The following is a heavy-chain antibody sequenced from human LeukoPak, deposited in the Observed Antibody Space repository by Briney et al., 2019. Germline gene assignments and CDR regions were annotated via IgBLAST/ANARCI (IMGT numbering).Heavy chain of an antibody. V-gene: IGHV3-53*01. CDR2: IYSEVTK. CDR1: GFTVCSNY. J-gene: IGHJ4*02. CDR3: ARGIKARLAKEWEPGAYFDY. D-gene: IGHD1-26*01. Sequence: GGSGSLSCAVSGFTVCSNYMSWVRRARGGGRECVSFIYSEVTKNYADFVKGRFPMSRDNSTNILYLQMNNLRAQDTAVYYWARGIKARLAKEWEPGAYFDYWGQGALVTVSS.